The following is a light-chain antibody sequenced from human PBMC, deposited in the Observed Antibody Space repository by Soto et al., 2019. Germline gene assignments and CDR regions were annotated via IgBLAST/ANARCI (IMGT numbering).Light chain of an antibody. CDR2: AAS. CDR3: QKYNSVPRT. V-gene: IGKV1-27*01. CDR1: QGINNF. Sequence: DIRMTQSPSSLSASVGDKITITCRASQGINNFLAWYHQKPGEVPKLLIYAASTLQSGVSSRFSGSGSGTLFTLTINRLQPEDVGSYYCQKYNSVPRTFGQGTRVEVK. J-gene: IGKJ1*01.